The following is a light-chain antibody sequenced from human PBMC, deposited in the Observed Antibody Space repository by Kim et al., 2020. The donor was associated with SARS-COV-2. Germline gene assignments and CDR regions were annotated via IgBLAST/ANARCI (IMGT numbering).Light chain of an antibody. J-gene: IGKJ2*03. V-gene: IGKV3-20*01. CDR1: QRISSNY. Sequence: SPGERATLSCRANQRISSNYVAWYQHKPGQSPRLLIHDASNRATGIPDRFSGSGSGTDFTLTISRLEPEDFAVYYCHQYIRSPYSFGQGTKLEI. CDR2: DAS. CDR3: HQYIRSPYS.